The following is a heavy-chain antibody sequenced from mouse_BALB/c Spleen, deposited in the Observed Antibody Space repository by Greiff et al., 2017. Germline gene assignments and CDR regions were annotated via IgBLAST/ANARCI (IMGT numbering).Heavy chain of an antibody. Sequence: QVQLKESGAELMKPGASVKISCKATGYTFSSYWIEWVKQRPGHGLEWIGEILPGSGSTNYNEKFKGKATFTADTSSNTAYMQLSSLTSEDSAVYYCARLVSYYAMDYWGQGTSVTVSS. J-gene: IGHJ4*01. V-gene: IGHV1-9*01. CDR1: GYTFSSYW. CDR2: ILPGSGST. D-gene: IGHD2-10*02. CDR3: ARLVSYYAMDY.